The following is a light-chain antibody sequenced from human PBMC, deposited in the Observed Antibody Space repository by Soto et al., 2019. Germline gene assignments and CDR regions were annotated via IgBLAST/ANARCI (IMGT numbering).Light chain of an antibody. J-gene: IGLJ3*02. CDR2: EVS. Sequence: QSALTQPPSASGSPGQSVAIACTGTSSDVGGYNYVSWYQHHPAKAPKLMIYEVSRRPSGVSDRFSGSKSGNTASLTVSGLQAEDEGDYYCSSYSGSSNWVFGGGTKVTVL. CDR3: SSYSGSSNWV. V-gene: IGLV2-8*01. CDR1: SSDVGGYNY.